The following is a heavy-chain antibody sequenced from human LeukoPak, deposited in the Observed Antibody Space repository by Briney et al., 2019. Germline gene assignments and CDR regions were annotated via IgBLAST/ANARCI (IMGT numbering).Heavy chain of an antibody. V-gene: IGHV1-46*01. D-gene: IGHD4-17*01. CDR3: ARDPTYGDYGGFFDY. J-gene: IGHJ4*02. Sequence: ASVKVSCKAPGYTFTSYYMHWVRQAPGQGLEWMGIINPSGGSTSYAQKFQGRVTMTRDTSTSTVYMELSSLRSEDTAAYYCARDPTYGDYGGFFDYWGQGTLVTVSS. CDR2: INPSGGST. CDR1: GYTFTSYY.